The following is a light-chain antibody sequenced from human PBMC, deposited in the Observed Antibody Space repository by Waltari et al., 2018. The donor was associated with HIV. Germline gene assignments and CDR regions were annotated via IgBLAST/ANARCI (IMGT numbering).Light chain of an antibody. CDR1: QNVGMN. V-gene: IGKV3-15*01. CDR3: QQYNDWPLA. CDR2: GAS. J-gene: IGKJ4*01. Sequence: EAVMTQSPVTLSVSPGERATLSCRASQNVGMNVAWYQQNPGRAPRLLIYGASTRATGVPVRFSASGSGTEFTLTINSLQSADFAVYFCQQYNDWPLAFGGGTTV.